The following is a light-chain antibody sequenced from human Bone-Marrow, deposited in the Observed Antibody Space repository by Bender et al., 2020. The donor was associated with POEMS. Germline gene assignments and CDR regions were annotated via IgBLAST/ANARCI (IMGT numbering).Light chain of an antibody. CDR3: CSYTGRYSSV. CDR1: SSDIGSY. V-gene: IGLV2-11*01. J-gene: IGLJ3*02. CDR2: DVS. Sequence: QSTLTQPASVSASPGQSITISCIGTSSDIGSYVSWYQQHPGKAPRFMIYDVSKRPSGVPDRFSGSKSGNTASLTISGLQPEDEAEYYCCSYTGRYSSVFGGGTKLTVL.